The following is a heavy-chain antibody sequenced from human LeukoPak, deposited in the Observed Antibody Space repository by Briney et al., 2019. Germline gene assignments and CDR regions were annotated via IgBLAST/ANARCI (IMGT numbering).Heavy chain of an antibody. CDR3: AKAKDYDFWSGCYYFDY. V-gene: IGHV3-30*02. CDR2: IRYDGSNK. Sequence: VGSLRLSCAASGFTFSSYGMHWVRQAPGKGLEWVAFIRYDGSNKYYADSVKGRFTISRDNSKNTLYLQMNSLRAEDTAVYYCAKAKDYDFWSGCYYFDYWGQGTLVTVSS. J-gene: IGHJ4*02. CDR1: GFTFSSYG. D-gene: IGHD3-3*01.